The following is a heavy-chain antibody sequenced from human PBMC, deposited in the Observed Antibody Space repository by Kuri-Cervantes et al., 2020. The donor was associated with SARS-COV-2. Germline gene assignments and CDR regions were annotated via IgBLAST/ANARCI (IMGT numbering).Heavy chain of an antibody. CDR2: VYYSGST. CDR1: GGSISTYY. CDR3: ASYSSSWYPGL. J-gene: IGHJ2*01. V-gene: IGHV4-59*08. D-gene: IGHD6-13*01. Sequence: GSLRLSCTVSGGSISTYYWTWIRQPPGKGLEWIGYVYYSGSTNYNPSPKSRVTISVDTSKNQFSLKLSSVTAADTTVYYCASYSSSWYPGLWGRGTLVTVSS.